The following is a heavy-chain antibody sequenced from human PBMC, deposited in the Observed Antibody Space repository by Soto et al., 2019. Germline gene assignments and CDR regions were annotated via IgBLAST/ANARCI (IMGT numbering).Heavy chain of an antibody. Sequence: EVQLVESGGGLVQPGGSLRLSCAASGFTVSSNYMSWVRQAPGKGLEWVSVIYSGGSTYYADSVKGRFTISRDHSKNTLHLQMNSLRAEDTAVYYCARWFGESPSYYFDYWGQGPLVTVSS. CDR2: IYSGGST. CDR1: GFTVSSNY. V-gene: IGHV3-66*01. CDR3: ARWFGESPSYYFDY. J-gene: IGHJ4*02. D-gene: IGHD3-10*01.